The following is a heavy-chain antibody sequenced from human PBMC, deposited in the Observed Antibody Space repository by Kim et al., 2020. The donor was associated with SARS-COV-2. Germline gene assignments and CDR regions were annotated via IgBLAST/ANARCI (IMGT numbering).Heavy chain of an antibody. J-gene: IGHJ4*02. Sequence: YSNPSLTSRVTISVDTSKNQFSLKLSSVTAADTAVYYCASEATTVTTIDYWGQGTLVTVSS. V-gene: IGHV4-39*01. CDR3: ASEATTVTTIDY. D-gene: IGHD4-17*01.